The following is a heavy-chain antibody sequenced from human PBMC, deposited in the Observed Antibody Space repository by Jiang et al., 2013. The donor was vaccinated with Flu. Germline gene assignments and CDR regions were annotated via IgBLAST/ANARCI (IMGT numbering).Heavy chain of an antibody. CDR2: ISASGGTT. D-gene: IGHD2/OR15-2a*01. CDR3: AREGGPPGEWYYDY. Sequence: ALVQPGGSLRLSCAASGFSFSSYSMHWVRQAPGKGPEYVSVISASGGTTYYADSVKGRFTISRDNSRNTLYLQMGSLRAEDMAVYYCAREGGPPGEWYYDYWGQGTLVTVSS. V-gene: IGHV3-64*02. J-gene: IGHJ4*02. CDR1: GFSFSSYS.